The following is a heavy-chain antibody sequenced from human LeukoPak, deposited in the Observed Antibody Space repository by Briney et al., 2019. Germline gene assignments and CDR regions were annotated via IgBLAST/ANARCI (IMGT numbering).Heavy chain of an antibody. Sequence: SSETLSLTCTVSGGSSSSYYWSWIRQPPGKGLEWIGYIQYSGSTNYNPSLKGRDTISVDTSKNQFSLRLSAVTAADTAVYYCVRHVGRSSGSYPFDYWGQGTLVTVSS. CDR3: VRHVGRSSGSYPFDY. J-gene: IGHJ4*02. V-gene: IGHV4-59*08. D-gene: IGHD3-10*01. CDR2: IQYSGST. CDR1: GGSSSSYY.